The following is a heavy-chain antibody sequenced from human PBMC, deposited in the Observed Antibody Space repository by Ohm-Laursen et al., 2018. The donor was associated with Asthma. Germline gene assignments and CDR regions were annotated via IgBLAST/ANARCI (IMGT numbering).Heavy chain of an antibody. Sequence: SLRLSCAAPGITVSVNYMSWVRQAPAEGLEWVSSISGSGGSTLYADSVKGRVTISRDNSKNTLSLQMSSLRAEDTALYYCAKSGDPYPTGFYYNAMDVWGQGTTVTVSS. V-gene: IGHV3-23*01. CDR2: ISGSGGST. CDR1: GITVSVNY. J-gene: IGHJ6*02. CDR3: AKSGDPYPTGFYYNAMDV. D-gene: IGHD2-8*02.